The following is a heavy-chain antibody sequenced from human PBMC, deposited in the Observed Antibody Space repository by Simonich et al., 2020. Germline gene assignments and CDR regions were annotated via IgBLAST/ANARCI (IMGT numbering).Heavy chain of an antibody. CDR2: NNHSEST. CDR3: ARPLGIVWAFDI. Sequence: QVQLQQWGAGLLKPSETLSLTCAVYGGSFSGYYWSWIRQPPGKGLEWIGENNHSESTNYNPSLKSRVTISVDTSKNQFSLKLSSVTAADTAVYYCARPLGIVWAFDIWGQGTMVTVSS. D-gene: IGHD3-16*01. J-gene: IGHJ3*02. CDR1: GGSFSGYY. V-gene: IGHV4-34*01.